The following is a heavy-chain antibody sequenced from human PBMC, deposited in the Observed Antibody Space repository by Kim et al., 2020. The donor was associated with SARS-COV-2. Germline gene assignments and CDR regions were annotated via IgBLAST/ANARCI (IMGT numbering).Heavy chain of an antibody. D-gene: IGHD3-22*01. CDR1: GFTFSSYA. CDR3: AKVIGNYYDSSGYYNY. J-gene: IGHJ4*02. CDR2: ISGSGGST. Sequence: GGSLRLSCAASGFTFSSYAMSWVRQAPGKGLEWVSAISGSGGSTYYADSVKGRFTISRDNSKNTLYLQMNSLRAEDTAVYYCAKVIGNYYDSSGYYNYWGQGTLVTVSS. V-gene: IGHV3-23*01.